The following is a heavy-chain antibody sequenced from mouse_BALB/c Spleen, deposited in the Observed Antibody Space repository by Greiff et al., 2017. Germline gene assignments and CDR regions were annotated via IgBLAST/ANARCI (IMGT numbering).Heavy chain of an antibody. CDR3: ARHAHMITYAMDY. J-gene: IGHJ4*01. CDR2: ISSGGSYT. Sequence: EVQRVESGGDLVKPGGSLKLSCAASGFTFSSYGMSWVRQTPDKRLEWVATISSGGSYTYYPDSVKGRFTISRDNAKNTLYLQMSSLKSEDTAMYYCARHAHMITYAMDYWGQGTSVTVSS. V-gene: IGHV5-6*01. D-gene: IGHD2-4*01. CDR1: GFTFSSYG.